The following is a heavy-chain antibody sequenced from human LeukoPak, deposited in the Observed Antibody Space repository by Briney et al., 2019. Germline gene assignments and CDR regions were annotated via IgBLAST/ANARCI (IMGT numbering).Heavy chain of an antibody. CDR1: GGTFSSYA. V-gene: IGHV1-69*04. D-gene: IGHD6-13*01. CDR3: ARGGAAAGNYYYYYGMDV. CDR2: IIPIFGIA. Sequence: GASVKVSCKASGGTFSSYAISWVRQAPGQGLEWMGRIIPIFGIANYAQKFQGRVTITADKSTITAYMELSSLRSEDTAVYYCARGGAAAGNYYYYYGMDVWGQGTTVTVSS. J-gene: IGHJ6*02.